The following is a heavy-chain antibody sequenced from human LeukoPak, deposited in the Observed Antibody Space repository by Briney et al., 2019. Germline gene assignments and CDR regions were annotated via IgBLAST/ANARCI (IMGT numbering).Heavy chain of an antibody. J-gene: IGHJ4*02. CDR3: ARAGGFFSPFGY. CDR2: IYYSGST. V-gene: IGHV4-31*03. CDR1: AGSISSRSHH. Sequence: SETLSLTCTVSAGSISSRSHHWGWIRQHPGKGLEWIGYIYYSGSTYYNPSLKSRVTISIDTSKNHFSLKLSSVTAADTAVYYCARAGGFFSPFGYWGQGTLVTVSS. D-gene: IGHD3-16*01.